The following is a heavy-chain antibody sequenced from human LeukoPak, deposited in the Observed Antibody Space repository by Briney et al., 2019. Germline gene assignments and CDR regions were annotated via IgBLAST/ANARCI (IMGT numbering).Heavy chain of an antibody. CDR1: GFSISSHS. V-gene: IGHV3-21*01. CDR3: AKSLTASVDCFDP. Sequence: GGSLRLSCAASGFSISSHSMNWVRQAPGKGLEWVSSISSNSRFIYYQDSLEGRFTVSRDNAKNSLFLQMNGLRAEDTAVYYCAKSLTASVDCFDPWGQGTLVTVSS. CDR2: ISSNSRFI. J-gene: IGHJ5*02. D-gene: IGHD5-12*01.